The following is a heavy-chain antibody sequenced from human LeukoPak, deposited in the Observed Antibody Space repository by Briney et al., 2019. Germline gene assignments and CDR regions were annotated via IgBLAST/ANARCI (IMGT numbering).Heavy chain of an antibody. J-gene: IGHJ4*02. D-gene: IGHD1-26*01. Sequence: PGGSLRLSCAASGFTFDDYAMHWVRQAPGKGLEWVSGISWNSGSIGYADSVKGRFTISRDNAKNSLYLQMNSLRAEDTAVHYCAKGSPYSGSYYGFDYWGQGTLVTVSS. V-gene: IGHV3-9*01. CDR3: AKGSPYSGSYYGFDY. CDR1: GFTFDDYA. CDR2: ISWNSGSI.